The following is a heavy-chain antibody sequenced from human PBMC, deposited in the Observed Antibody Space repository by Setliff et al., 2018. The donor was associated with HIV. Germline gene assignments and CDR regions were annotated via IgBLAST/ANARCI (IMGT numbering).Heavy chain of an antibody. Sequence: SVKVSCKASGGTFSSYAISWVRQAPGQGLEWMGGIIPIFGTANYAQKFQGRVTITADESTSTAYMELSSLRSEDTAVYYCVGQFDYTAMATFHHWGLGTLVTVSS. CDR1: GGTFSSYA. D-gene: IGHD5-18*01. CDR2: IIPIFGTA. CDR3: VGQFDYTAMATFHH. J-gene: IGHJ4*02. V-gene: IGHV1-69*13.